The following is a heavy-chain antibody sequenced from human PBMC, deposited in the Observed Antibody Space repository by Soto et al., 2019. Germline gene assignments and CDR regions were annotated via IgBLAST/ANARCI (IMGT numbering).Heavy chain of an antibody. CDR3: AKDRADCSSTSCYEGFTFDY. CDR1: GFTFSSYA. D-gene: IGHD2-2*01. Sequence: EVQLLESGGGLVQPGGSLRLSCAASGFTFSSYAMSWVRQAPGNGLEWVSAISGSGGSTYYADSVKGRFTISSDNSKNTLYLQMNSLRAEDTAVYYCAKDRADCSSTSCYEGFTFDYWGQRTLVTVSS. V-gene: IGHV3-23*01. J-gene: IGHJ4*02. CDR2: ISGSGGST.